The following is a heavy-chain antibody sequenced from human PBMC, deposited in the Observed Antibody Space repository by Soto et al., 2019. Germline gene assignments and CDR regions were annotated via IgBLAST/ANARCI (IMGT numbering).Heavy chain of an antibody. J-gene: IGHJ3*02. CDR3: ARVTVPYYDSSGYYWGNAFDI. Sequence: GGSLRLSCAASGFTFSSYSMNWVRQAPGKGLEWVSSISSSSSYIYYADSVKGRFTISRDNAKNSLYLQMNSLRAEDTAVYYCARVTVPYYDSSGYYWGNAFDIWGQGTMVTVSS. V-gene: IGHV3-21*01. CDR2: ISSSSSYI. CDR1: GFTFSSYS. D-gene: IGHD3-22*01.